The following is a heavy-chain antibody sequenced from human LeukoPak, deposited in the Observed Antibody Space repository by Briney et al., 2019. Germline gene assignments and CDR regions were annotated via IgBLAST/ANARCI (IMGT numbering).Heavy chain of an antibody. CDR3: ARDQIVGSSTSYYFDY. J-gene: IGHJ4*02. V-gene: IGHV1-2*02. CDR1: GYTSTGYY. D-gene: IGHD6-6*01. CDR2: INPNSGGT. Sequence: ASVKVSCKASGYTSTGYYMHWVRQAPGQGLEWMGWINPNSGGTNYAQKFQGRVTMTRDTSISTAYMELSRLRSDDTAVYYCARDQIVGSSTSYYFDYWGQGTLVTVSS.